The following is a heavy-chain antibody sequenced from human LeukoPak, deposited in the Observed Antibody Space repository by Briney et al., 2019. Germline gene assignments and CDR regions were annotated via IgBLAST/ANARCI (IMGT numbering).Heavy chain of an antibody. CDR1: GFTFSGYG. Sequence: GGSLRLSCAASGFTFSGYGMHWVRQAPGKGLEWVAFIRYDGSNKYYADSVKGRFTISRDNSKNTLYLQMNSLRAEDTAVYYCAKAPLEYYDHVWGSYRDYYYMDVWGKGTTVTVSS. CDR2: IRYDGSNK. CDR3: AKAPLEYYDHVWGSYRDYYYMDV. J-gene: IGHJ6*03. D-gene: IGHD3-16*02. V-gene: IGHV3-30*02.